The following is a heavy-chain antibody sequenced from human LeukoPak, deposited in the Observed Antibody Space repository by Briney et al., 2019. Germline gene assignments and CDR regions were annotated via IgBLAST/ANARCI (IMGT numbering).Heavy chain of an antibody. CDR2: IRYDGSNK. V-gene: IGHV3-30*02. CDR1: GFTFSSYG. D-gene: IGHD6-13*01. CDR3: AKAGYSSSWNYYFDY. J-gene: IGHJ4*02. Sequence: GGSLRLSCAASGFTFSSYGMHWVRQAPGKGLEWVAFIRYDGSNKYYADSVKGRFTISRDNSKNTLYLQMNSLRAEDTAVYYCAKAGYSSSWNYYFDYWGQGTLVTVSS.